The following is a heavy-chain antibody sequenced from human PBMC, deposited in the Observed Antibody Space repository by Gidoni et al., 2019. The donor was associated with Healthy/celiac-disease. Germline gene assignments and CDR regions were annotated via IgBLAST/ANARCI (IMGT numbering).Heavy chain of an antibody. D-gene: IGHD3-3*01. CDR1: GDSVSSNSAA. CDR2: TYYRSKWYN. CDR3: ARGPVSYDFWSDGYYFDY. V-gene: IGHV6-1*01. J-gene: IGHJ4*02. Sequence: QVQLQQSGPGLVKPSQTLSLTCSISGDSVSSNSAAWNWIRQSPSRGLEWLGRTYYRSKWYNDYAVSVKSRITINPDTSKNQFSLQLNSVTPEDTAVYYCARGPVSYDFWSDGYYFDYWGQGTLVTVSS.